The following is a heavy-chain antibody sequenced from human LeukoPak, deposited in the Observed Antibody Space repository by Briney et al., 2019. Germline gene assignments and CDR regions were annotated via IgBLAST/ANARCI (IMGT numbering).Heavy chain of an antibody. CDR2: IFSNDEK. V-gene: IGHV2-26*01. CDR1: GFPLSNARMG. D-gene: IGHD6-19*01. J-gene: IGHJ4*02. Sequence: SGPVLVKPTETLTLTCTVSGFPLSNARMGVSWIRQPPGKALEWLAHIFSNDEKSYSTSLKSRLTISKDTSKSQVVLTMTNMDPVDTATYYCARIQYSSGWYPVRGFDYWGQGTLVTVSS. CDR3: ARIQYSSGWYPVRGFDY.